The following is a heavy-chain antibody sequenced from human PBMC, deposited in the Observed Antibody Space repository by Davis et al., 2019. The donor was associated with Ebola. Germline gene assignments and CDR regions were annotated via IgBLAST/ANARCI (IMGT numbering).Heavy chain of an antibody. CDR2: ISGSGGST. Sequence: GESLKISCAASGFTFSSYAMSWVRQAPGKGLEWVSAISGSGGSTYYADSVKGRFTISRDNSKNTLYLQMNSLRAEDTAVYYCARDPYRDYYDSSGYPDYWGQGTLVTVSS. CDR3: ARDPYRDYYDSSGYPDY. D-gene: IGHD3-22*01. CDR1: GFTFSSYA. V-gene: IGHV3-23*01. J-gene: IGHJ4*02.